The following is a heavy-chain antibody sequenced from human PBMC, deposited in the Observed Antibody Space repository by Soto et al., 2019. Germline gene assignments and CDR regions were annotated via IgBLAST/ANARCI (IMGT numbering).Heavy chain of an antibody. CDR2: IYYSGST. D-gene: IGHD3-22*01. Sequence: NPSETLSLTCTVSGGSISSGDYYWSWIRQPPGKGLEWIGYIYYSGSTYYNPSLKSRVTISVDTSKNQFSLKLSSVTAADTAVYYCARVERYYYDSSGSLDYWGQGTLVTVSS. CDR3: ARVERYYYDSSGSLDY. V-gene: IGHV4-30-4*01. CDR1: GGSISSGDYY. J-gene: IGHJ4*02.